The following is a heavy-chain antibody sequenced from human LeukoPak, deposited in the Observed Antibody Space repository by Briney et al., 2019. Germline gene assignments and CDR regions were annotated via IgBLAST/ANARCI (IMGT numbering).Heavy chain of an antibody. CDR1: GYTFTGYY. CDR3: ARDLYYGSGSLDY. D-gene: IGHD3-10*01. V-gene: IGHV1-2*02. J-gene: IGHJ4*02. CDR2: INPNSGGT. Sequence: ASVKVSYKASGYTFTGYYMHWVRQAPGQGLEWMEWINPNSGGTNYAQKFQGRVTMTRDTSISTAYMELSRLTSDDTAVYYCARDLYYGSGSLDYWGQGTLVTVSS.